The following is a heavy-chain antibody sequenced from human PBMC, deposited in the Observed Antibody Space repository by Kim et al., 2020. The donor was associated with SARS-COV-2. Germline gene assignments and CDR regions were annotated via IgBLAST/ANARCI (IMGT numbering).Heavy chain of an antibody. J-gene: IGHJ6*02. D-gene: IGHD1-26*01. Sequence: YYADSVKGRFTISRDNSKNTLYLQMNSLRAEDTAVYYCAKDTSGSYGMDVWGQGTTVTVSS. V-gene: IGHV3-23*01. CDR3: AKDTSGSYGMDV.